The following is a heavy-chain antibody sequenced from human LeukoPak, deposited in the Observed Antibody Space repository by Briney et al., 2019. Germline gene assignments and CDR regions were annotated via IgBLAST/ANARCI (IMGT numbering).Heavy chain of an antibody. CDR2: INPSGGST. CDR3: ARGPAWFGESYFDY. Sequence: ASVKVSCKASGYTFTSYFIHWVRQAPGQGLEWMGVINPSGGSTSYAQKFQGRVTMTRDTSTSTVYMELRSLRSEDTAVYYCARGPAWFGESYFDYWGQGTLVTVSS. J-gene: IGHJ4*02. CDR1: GYTFTSYF. D-gene: IGHD3-10*01. V-gene: IGHV1-46*01.